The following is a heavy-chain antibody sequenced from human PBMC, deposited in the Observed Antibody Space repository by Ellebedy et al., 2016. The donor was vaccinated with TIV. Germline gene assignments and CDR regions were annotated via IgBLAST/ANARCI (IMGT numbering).Heavy chain of an antibody. CDR1: GYTFTGYY. CDR3: ARTTGYSSGRDEGY. J-gene: IGHJ4*02. CDR2: ISAYNGNT. Sequence: ASVKVSCKASGYTFTGYYMHWVRQAPGQGLEWMGWISAYNGNTNYAQKLQGRITMTTDTSTSTAYMELRSLRSDDTAVYYCARTTGYSSGRDEGYWGQGTLVTVSS. V-gene: IGHV1-18*04. D-gene: IGHD6-19*01.